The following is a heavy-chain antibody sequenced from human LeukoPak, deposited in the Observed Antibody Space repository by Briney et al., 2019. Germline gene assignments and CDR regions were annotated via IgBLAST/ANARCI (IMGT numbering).Heavy chain of an antibody. CDR3: ARDYSQADYFDY. CDR2: ISAYNGNT. V-gene: IGHV1-18*04. Sequence: VASAKVSCKASGYTFTGYYMHWVRQAPGQGLEWMGWISAYNGNTNYAQKLQGRVTMTTDTSTSTAYMELRSLRSDDTAVYYCARDYSQADYFDYWGQGTLVTVSS. J-gene: IGHJ4*02. CDR1: GYTFTGYY. D-gene: IGHD2-21*01.